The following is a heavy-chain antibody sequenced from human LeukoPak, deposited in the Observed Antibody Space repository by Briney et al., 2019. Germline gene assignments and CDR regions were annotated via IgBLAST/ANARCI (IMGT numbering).Heavy chain of an antibody. CDR1: GFTFGSYA. CDR3: ARAPDYDILADYFDF. V-gene: IGHV3-30*04. CDR2: ISYDGNNK. Sequence: GGSLRLSCAASGFTFGSYAIHWVRQAPGKGLEWVAVISYDGNNKYYADSVKGRFTISRDNSKNTLYLQMNSLRAEDTAVYYCARAPDYDILADYFDFWGQGTLVTVSS. D-gene: IGHD3-9*01. J-gene: IGHJ4*02.